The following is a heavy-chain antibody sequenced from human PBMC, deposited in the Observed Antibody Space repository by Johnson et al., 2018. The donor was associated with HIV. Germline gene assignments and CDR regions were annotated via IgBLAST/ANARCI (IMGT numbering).Heavy chain of an antibody. V-gene: IGHV3-30*19. D-gene: IGHD1-26*01. CDR2: ISYDGSNK. Sequence: QMQLVESGGGVVQPGRSLRLSCAASGFTFRSYGMHWVRQAPGKGLEWVAVISYDGSNKYYADSVKGRFTISRDYSKNTLYLQMTRLRTYDTAVYYCARPPLERIISVGYGAFDLWGQGTMVTVTS. J-gene: IGHJ3*01. CDR3: ARPPLERIISVGYGAFDL. CDR1: GFTFRSYG.